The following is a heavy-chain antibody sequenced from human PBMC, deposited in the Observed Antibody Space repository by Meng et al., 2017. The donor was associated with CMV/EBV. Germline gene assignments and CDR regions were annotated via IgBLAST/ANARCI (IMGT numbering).Heavy chain of an antibody. CDR1: VFTVSSNY. CDR2: IYSGGST. J-gene: IGHJ6*02. D-gene: IGHD1/OR15-1a*01. CDR3: ARDYRNTIGPFYYYYGMDV. V-gene: IGHV3-53*01. Sequence: GESQKISCAASVFTVSSNYMRWVRQAPGKGLEWVSVIYSGGSTYYADSVKGRFTISRDNSKNTLYLQMNSLRAEDTAVYYCARDYRNTIGPFYYYYGMDVWGQGTTVTVSS.